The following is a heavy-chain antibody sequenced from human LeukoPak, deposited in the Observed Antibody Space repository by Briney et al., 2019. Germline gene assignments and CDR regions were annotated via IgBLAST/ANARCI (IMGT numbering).Heavy chain of an antibody. Sequence: GGSLRLSCAASGFTFSSYWMSWVRQAPGKGLEWVANIKQDGSEKYYVDSVKGRFTISRDNAKNSLYLQMNSLRAEDTAVYYCASDKIVGASRFDYWGKGTLVTVSS. CDR2: IKQDGSEK. V-gene: IGHV3-7*01. CDR1: GFTFSSYW. CDR3: ASDKIVGASRFDY. D-gene: IGHD1-26*01. J-gene: IGHJ4*02.